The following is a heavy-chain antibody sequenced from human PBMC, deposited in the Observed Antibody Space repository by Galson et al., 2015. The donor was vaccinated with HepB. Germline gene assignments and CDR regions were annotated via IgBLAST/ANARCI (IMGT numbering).Heavy chain of an antibody. Sequence: SLRLSCAASGFTFSIYGMHWVRQTPGRGLEWVAVISYDGGSKNFADSVKGRFTISRDKSRNTVFLEMNNLRVEDTAVYYCAKDRGSAWLHYYYGMDVWGRGTTVTVSS. J-gene: IGHJ6*02. D-gene: IGHD3-22*01. CDR3: AKDRGSAWLHYYYGMDV. V-gene: IGHV3-30*18. CDR1: GFTFSIYG. CDR2: ISYDGGSK.